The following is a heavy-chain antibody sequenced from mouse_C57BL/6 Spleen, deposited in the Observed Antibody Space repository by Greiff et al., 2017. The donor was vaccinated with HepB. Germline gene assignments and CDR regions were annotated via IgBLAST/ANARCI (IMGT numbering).Heavy chain of an antibody. CDR3: TTSYYSNHGDAMDY. J-gene: IGHJ4*01. CDR1: GFNIKDYY. Sequence: VQLQQSGAELVRPGASVKLSCTASGFNIKDYYMHWVKQRPEQGLEWIGRIDPEDGDTEYAPKFQGKATMTADTSSNTAYLQLSSLTSEDTAVYYCTTSYYSNHGDAMDYWGQGTSVTVSS. V-gene: IGHV14-1*01. CDR2: IDPEDGDT. D-gene: IGHD2-5*01.